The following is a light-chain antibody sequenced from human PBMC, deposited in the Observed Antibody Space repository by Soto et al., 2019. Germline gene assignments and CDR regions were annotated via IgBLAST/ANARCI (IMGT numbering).Light chain of an antibody. J-gene: IGLJ1*01. CDR2: GNS. V-gene: IGLV1-40*01. Sequence: QSVLTQLPSVSGAPGQRVTISCTGSSSNIGAGYDVHWYQQLPGTAPKLLIYGNSNRPSGVPDRFSGSKSGTSASLAITGLQAEDEADYYCQSYDSSLSVLYVFGTGTKLTVL. CDR1: SSNIGAGYD. CDR3: QSYDSSLSVLYV.